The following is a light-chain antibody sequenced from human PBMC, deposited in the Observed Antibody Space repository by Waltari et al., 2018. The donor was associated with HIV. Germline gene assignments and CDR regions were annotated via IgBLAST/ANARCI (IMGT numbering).Light chain of an antibody. CDR1: QSVLYSSNNKNY. Sequence: DIVMTQSPDPLAAALGEMATIHCKSSQSVLYSSNNKNYLTWYQQKPGQPPKLLIYWASTRESGVPDRFSGSGSGTDFTLTISSLQAEDVAVYYCQQYYSTPYTFGQGTKLEIK. CDR2: WAS. J-gene: IGKJ2*01. CDR3: QQYYSTPYT. V-gene: IGKV4-1*01.